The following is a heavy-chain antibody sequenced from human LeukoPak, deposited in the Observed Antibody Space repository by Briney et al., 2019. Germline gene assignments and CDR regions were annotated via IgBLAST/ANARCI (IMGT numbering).Heavy chain of an antibody. CDR2: ISYDGSNK. V-gene: IGHV3-30-3*01. J-gene: IGHJ4*02. D-gene: IGHD5-24*01. CDR3: ARLSRDGYNPRDY. CDR1: GFTFSSYA. Sequence: GGSLRLSCAASGFTFSSYAMHWVRQAPGKGLEWVAVISYDGSNKYYADSVKGRFTISRDNAKNSLYLQMNSLRAEDTAVYYCARLSRDGYNPRDYWGQGTLVTVSS.